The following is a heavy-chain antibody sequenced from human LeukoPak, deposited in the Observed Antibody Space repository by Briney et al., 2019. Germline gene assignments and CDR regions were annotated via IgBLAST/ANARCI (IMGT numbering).Heavy chain of an antibody. CDR1: GFTFSSYG. D-gene: IGHD3-22*01. J-gene: IGHJ1*01. CDR3: ATYSSLNRREFQY. Sequence: GGSLRLSCAASGFTFSSYGMHWVRQAPGKGLEWVAVISYDGSNKYYADSVKGRFTISRDNSKNTLYLQMNSLRAEDTAVYYCATYSSLNRREFQYWGQGTLLTVSS. CDR2: ISYDGSNK. V-gene: IGHV3-30*03.